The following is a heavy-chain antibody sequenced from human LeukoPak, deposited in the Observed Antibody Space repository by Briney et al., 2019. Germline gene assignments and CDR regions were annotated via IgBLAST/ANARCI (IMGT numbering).Heavy chain of an antibody. J-gene: IGHJ4*02. D-gene: IGHD6-6*01. V-gene: IGHV4-39*01. Sequence: SETLSLTCTVPGGSISSSSNSWGWIRQPPGKGLEWIGSIYYSGCTYYNPSLNSRVTISVDTSKNQFSLKLNSVTAADTAVYFCARHILSKKKGLAAPFDDWGQGTRVTVSS. CDR1: GGSISSSSNS. CDR3: ARHILSKKKGLAAPFDD. CDR2: IYYSGCT.